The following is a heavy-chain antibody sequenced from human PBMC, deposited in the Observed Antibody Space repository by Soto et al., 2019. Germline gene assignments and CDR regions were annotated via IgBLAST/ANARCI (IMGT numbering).Heavy chain of an antibody. CDR3: ARSVVVPTAPDY. V-gene: IGHV1-3*01. D-gene: IGHD2-2*01. CDR2: INAGNGNT. CDR1: GYTFTSYA. J-gene: IGHJ4*02. Sequence: QVQLVQSGAEVKKPGASVKVSCKASGYTFTSYAMHWVRQAPGPRLEWMGWINAGNGNTKYSQKFQGRVTITRDTSSSTAYMELSSLRSEDTAVYYCARSVVVPTAPDYWGQGTLVTVSS.